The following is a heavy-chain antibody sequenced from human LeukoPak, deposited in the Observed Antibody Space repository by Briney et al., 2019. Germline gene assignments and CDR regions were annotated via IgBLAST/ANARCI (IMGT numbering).Heavy chain of an antibody. CDR2: INHSGST. V-gene: IGHV4-34*01. CDR1: GGSFSDYY. J-gene: IGHJ6*03. CDR3: ARETKAYCSSTSCFHNYYYYYMDV. Sequence: SETLSPTCGVYGGSFSDYYWSWIRQPPGKGLEWIGEINHSGSTNYNPSLKSRVTMSVDTSKNQFSLKLSSVTAADTAVYYCARETKAYCSSTSCFHNYYYYYMDVWGKGPRSPSP. D-gene: IGHD2-2*01.